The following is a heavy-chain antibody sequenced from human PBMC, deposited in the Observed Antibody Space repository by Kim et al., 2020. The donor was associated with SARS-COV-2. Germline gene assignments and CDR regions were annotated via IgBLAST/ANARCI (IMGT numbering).Heavy chain of an antibody. Sequence: ASVKVSCKASGYTFTSYDINWVRQATGQGLEWMGWMNPNSGNTGYAQKFQGRVTMTRNTSISTAYMELSSLRSEDTAVYYCARGRMDYGDLDYWGQGTLVTVSS. D-gene: IGHD4-17*01. CDR2: MNPNSGNT. CDR3: ARGRMDYGDLDY. CDR1: GYTFTSYD. V-gene: IGHV1-8*01. J-gene: IGHJ4*02.